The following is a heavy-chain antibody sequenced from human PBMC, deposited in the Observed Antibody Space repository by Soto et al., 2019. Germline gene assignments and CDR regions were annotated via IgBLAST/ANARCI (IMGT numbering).Heavy chain of an antibody. CDR2: ISYDGSNK. Sequence: VGSLILSCAASGFTFSNYALHWVRQAPGKGLEWVAIISYDGSNKFYADSVKGRFTISRDTSKNTLYLQMNSLRAEDTAVYYCARVLGGYPNFDYWGQGTLVTVSS. V-gene: IGHV3-30-3*01. CDR1: GFTFSNYA. D-gene: IGHD3-22*01. J-gene: IGHJ4*02. CDR3: ARVLGGYPNFDY.